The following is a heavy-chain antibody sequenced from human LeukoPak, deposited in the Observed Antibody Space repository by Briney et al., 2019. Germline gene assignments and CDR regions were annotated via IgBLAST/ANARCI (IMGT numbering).Heavy chain of an antibody. Sequence: GGSLRLSCTASGFTFGDYGMSWVRQAPGEGLEWVGFIRSKAYGGTTEYAASVKGRFTISRDDSKSIAYLQMNSLKTEDTAVYYCTRGDYYDTSGYYFLFDYWGQGTLVTVSS. CDR2: IRSKAYGGTT. CDR1: GFTFGDYG. CDR3: TRGDYYDTSGYYFLFDY. D-gene: IGHD3-22*01. J-gene: IGHJ4*02. V-gene: IGHV3-49*04.